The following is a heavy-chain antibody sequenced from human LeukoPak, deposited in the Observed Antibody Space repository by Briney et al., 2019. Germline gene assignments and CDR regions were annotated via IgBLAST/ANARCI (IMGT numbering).Heavy chain of an antibody. D-gene: IGHD6-6*01. CDR2: INPNSGGT. Sequence: ASVNVSCKVSGYTLTELSMHWVRQAPGQGLEWMGWINPNSGGTNYAQKFQGRVTMTRDTSISTAYMELSRLRSDDTAVYYCATGLRYSSSSGYYYYMDVWGKGTTVTVSS. CDR3: ATGLRYSSSSGYYYYMDV. CDR1: GYTLTELS. J-gene: IGHJ6*03. V-gene: IGHV1-2*02.